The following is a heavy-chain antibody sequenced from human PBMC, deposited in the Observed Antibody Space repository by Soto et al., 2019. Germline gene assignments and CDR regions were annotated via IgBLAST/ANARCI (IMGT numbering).Heavy chain of an antibody. D-gene: IGHD1-20*01. CDR2: ISYDGILK. Sequence: GGSLRLSCVASGFTFNNYGMDWVRQAPGKGLEWVAVISYDGILKKYADSVKGRFTISRDNSKNTLYLEMKSLRGEDTALYYCAKALPISGTTDYYYGMDVWGQGTTVTVSS. V-gene: IGHV3-30*18. CDR1: GFTFNNYG. J-gene: IGHJ6*02. CDR3: AKALPISGTTDYYYGMDV.